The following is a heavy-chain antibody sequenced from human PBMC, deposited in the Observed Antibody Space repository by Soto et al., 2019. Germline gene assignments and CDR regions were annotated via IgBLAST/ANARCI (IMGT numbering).Heavy chain of an antibody. Sequence: QVQLVESGGGVVQPGRSLRLSCAASGFTFSSYGMHWVRQAPGKGLEWVAVISYDGSNKYYADSVKGRFTISRDNPKNSLYLQMNSLRAEDTAVYYCAKGLYSSSWEDYYYYYGMDVWGQGTTVTVSS. V-gene: IGHV3-30*18. D-gene: IGHD6-13*01. J-gene: IGHJ6*02. CDR1: GFTFSSYG. CDR2: ISYDGSNK. CDR3: AKGLYSSSWEDYYYYYGMDV.